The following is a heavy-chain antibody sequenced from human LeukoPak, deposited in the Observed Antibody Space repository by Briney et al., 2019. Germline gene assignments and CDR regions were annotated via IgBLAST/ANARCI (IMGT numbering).Heavy chain of an antibody. D-gene: IGHD6-13*01. V-gene: IGHV3-11*04. CDR3: ARGGKQQLANDAFDI. J-gene: IGHJ3*02. Sequence: GGSLRLSCAASGFTFSDYYMTWFRQAPGKGLEWVSYITSAGGTIFYTDSVKGRFIVSRDNAKNSLYLQMNSLRAEDTAVYYCARGGKQQLANDAFDIWGQGTMVTVSS. CDR2: ITSAGGTI. CDR1: GFTFSDYY.